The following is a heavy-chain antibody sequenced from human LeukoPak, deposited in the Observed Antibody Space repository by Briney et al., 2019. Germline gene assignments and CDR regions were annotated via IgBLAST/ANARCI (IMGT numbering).Heavy chain of an antibody. CDR2: IYYSGST. J-gene: IGHJ3*02. V-gene: IGHV4-39*07. CDR3: ARLGTGAGVPYSWGPRRAFDI. D-gene: IGHD5-18*01. CDR1: GGSISSSSYY. Sequence: SETLSLTCTVSGGSISSSSYYWGWIRQPPGKGLEWIGSIYYSGSTYYNPSLKSRVTISVDTSKNQFSLKLSSVTAADTAVYYCARLGTGAGVPYSWGPRRAFDIWGQGTMVTVSS.